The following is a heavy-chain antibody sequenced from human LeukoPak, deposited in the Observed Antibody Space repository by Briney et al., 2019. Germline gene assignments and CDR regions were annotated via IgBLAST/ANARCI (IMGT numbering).Heavy chain of an antibody. CDR1: GGSFSDYY. D-gene: IGHD6-6*01. J-gene: IGHJ4*02. CDR3: AREYSSSQPPDY. CDR2: INHSGST. V-gene: IGHV4-34*01. Sequence: SETLSLTCAVYGGSFSDYYWSWIRQSPGKGLEWIGEINHSGSTNYNPSLKSRVTISVDTSKNQFSLKLSSVTAADTAVYYCAREYSSSQPPDYWGQGTLVTVSS.